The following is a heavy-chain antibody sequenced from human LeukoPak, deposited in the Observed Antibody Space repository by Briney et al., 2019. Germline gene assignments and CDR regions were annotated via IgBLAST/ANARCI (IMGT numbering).Heavy chain of an antibody. CDR2: IKQDGSEK. CDR1: GFTSSSYW. J-gene: IGHJ4*02. D-gene: IGHD1-7*01. CDR3: ARDRGQYNWNSGGFDY. V-gene: IGHV3-7*01. Sequence: GGSLRLSCAASGFTSSSYWMSWVRQAPGKGLEWVANIKQDGSEKYYVDSVKGRFTISRDDAKNSLYLQMNSLRAEDTAVYYCARDRGQYNWNSGGFDYWGQGTLVTVSS.